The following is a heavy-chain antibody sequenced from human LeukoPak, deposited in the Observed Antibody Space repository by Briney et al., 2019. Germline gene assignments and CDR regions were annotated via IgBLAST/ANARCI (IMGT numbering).Heavy chain of an antibody. D-gene: IGHD3/OR15-3a*01. CDR3: VSLDGVYYYHMDV. J-gene: IGHJ6*02. CDR1: GSTFNRYW. Sequence: GGSLRLSCAASGSTFNRYWMHWVRQAPGKGLVWVSRISPDGNSATYADSAKGRFTISRDNAKNTLYLQMNSLRAEDSAVYYCVSLDGVYYYHMDVWGQGTTVIVSS. V-gene: IGHV3-74*03. CDR2: ISPDGNSA.